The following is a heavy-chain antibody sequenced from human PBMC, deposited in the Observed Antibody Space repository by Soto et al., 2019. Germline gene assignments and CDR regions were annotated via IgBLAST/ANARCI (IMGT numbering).Heavy chain of an antibody. J-gene: IGHJ6*03. CDR2: ISSSSSTI. V-gene: IGHV3-48*01. Sequence: GGSMGLSRAACGLTLSIYVMNWSRQKQGKGLEWVSSISSSSSTIYYADSVKGRFTNSRDNSKNSLYLQMNSLRAEDTAVYYCARDDIGGISTILYVFDFRGKGTSVIV. CDR1: GLTLSIYV. CDR3: ARDDIGGISTILYVFDF. D-gene: IGHD2-2*01.